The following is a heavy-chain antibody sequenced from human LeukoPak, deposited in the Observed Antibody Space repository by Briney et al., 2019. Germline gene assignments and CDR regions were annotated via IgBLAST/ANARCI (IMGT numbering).Heavy chain of an antibody. Sequence: PGGSLRLSCSASGFTFSSFAMNWVRQAPGKGLEWVSIISGYGDSTYYTDSVKGRFTISRDNSKNTLYLQMNSLKTEDTAVYYCTTVIAARRDYYYYYYMDVWGKGTTVTVSS. CDR2: ISGYGDST. V-gene: IGHV3-23*01. CDR1: GFTFSSFA. J-gene: IGHJ6*03. D-gene: IGHD6-6*01. CDR3: TTVIAARRDYYYYYYMDV.